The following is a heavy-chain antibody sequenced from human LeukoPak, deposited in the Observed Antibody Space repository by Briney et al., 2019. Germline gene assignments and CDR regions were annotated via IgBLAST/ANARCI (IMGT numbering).Heavy chain of an antibody. Sequence: KSGGSLRLSCAASGFTFSSYEMNWVRQAPGKGLEWVSYISSSGSTIYYADSVKGRFTISRDNAENSLYLQMNSLRAEDTAVYYCARWGYYGSGGYFDYWGQGTLVTVSS. CDR3: ARWGYYGSGGYFDY. D-gene: IGHD3-10*01. CDR2: ISSSGSTI. V-gene: IGHV3-48*03. CDR1: GFTFSSYE. J-gene: IGHJ4*02.